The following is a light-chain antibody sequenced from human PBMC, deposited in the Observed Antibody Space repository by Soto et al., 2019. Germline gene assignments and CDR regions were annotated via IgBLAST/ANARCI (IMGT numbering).Light chain of an antibody. J-gene: IGLJ2*01. CDR3: SSYTSSSTLVV. V-gene: IGLV2-14*01. CDR2: DVS. Sequence: QSALTQPDSVSGSPGQSITISCTGTSRDVGGYDYVSWYQQNPGKAPKLMIYDVSNRPSGVSNRFSGSKSGNTASLTISGLQAEDEAAYYCSSYTSSSTLVVFGGGTKLTVL. CDR1: SRDVGGYDY.